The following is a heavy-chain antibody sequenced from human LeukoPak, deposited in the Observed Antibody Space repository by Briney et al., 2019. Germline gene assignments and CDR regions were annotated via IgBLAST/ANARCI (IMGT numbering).Heavy chain of an antibody. Sequence: GGSLRLSCAASGFTFSSYSMNWVRQAPGKGLEWVSSISSSSSYIYYADSVKGRFTISRDNAKNSLYLQMNSLRAEDTAVYYCASLVSSGYYFAFDYWGQGTLVTVSS. J-gene: IGHJ4*02. CDR2: ISSSSSYI. V-gene: IGHV3-21*01. CDR1: GFTFSSYS. CDR3: ASLVSSGYYFAFDY. D-gene: IGHD3-22*01.